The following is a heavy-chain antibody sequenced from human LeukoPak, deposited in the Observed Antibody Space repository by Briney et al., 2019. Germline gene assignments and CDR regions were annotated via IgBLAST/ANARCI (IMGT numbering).Heavy chain of an antibody. Sequence: PGRSLRLSCAASGFTFDDYAMHWVRQAPGKGLEWVSGISWNSGSIGYADSVKGRFTISRDNAKNSLYLQMNSLRVEDTAVYYCAREPASIDYWGQGTLVTVSS. CDR1: GFTFDDYA. V-gene: IGHV3-9*01. CDR3: AREPASIDY. D-gene: IGHD1-14*01. J-gene: IGHJ4*02. CDR2: ISWNSGSI.